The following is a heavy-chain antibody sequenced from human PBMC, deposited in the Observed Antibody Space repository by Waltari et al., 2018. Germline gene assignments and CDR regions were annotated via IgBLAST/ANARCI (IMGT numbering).Heavy chain of an antibody. CDR2: IYHSGST. J-gene: IGHJ4*02. D-gene: IGHD2-15*01. CDR3: ARVRAVGRVDY. V-gene: IGHV4-31*03. Sequence: QVQLLESGPGLVKPSQTLSLTCTVSGGSISSGGYYWSWIRQHPGKGLEWIGYIYHSGSTYKNPSLKSRVTISVDRSKNQFSLKLSSVTAADTAVYYCARVRAVGRVDYWGQGTLVTVSS. CDR1: GGSISSGGYY.